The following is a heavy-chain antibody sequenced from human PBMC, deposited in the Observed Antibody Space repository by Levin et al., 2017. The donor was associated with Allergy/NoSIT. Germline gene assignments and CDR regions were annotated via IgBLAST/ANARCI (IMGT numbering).Heavy chain of an antibody. Sequence: SGGSLRLSCTASGFTFSGSAMHWVRQASGKGLEWVGRIRSKVNSYATAYAASVKGRFTISRDDSKNTAYLQMNSLKTEDTAVYYCTRLASSAVGDAFETWGQGTMVTVSS. V-gene: IGHV3-73*01. CDR3: TRLASSAVGDAFET. CDR1: GFTFSGSA. J-gene: IGHJ3*02. D-gene: IGHD3-22*01. CDR2: IRSKVNSYAT.